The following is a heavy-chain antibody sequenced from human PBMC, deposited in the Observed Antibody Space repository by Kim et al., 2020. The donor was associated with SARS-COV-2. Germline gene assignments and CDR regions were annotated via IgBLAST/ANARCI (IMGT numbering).Heavy chain of an antibody. V-gene: IGHV3-11*06. J-gene: IGHJ3*02. CDR3: ARLYSSSWYDAFDI. CDR2: R. D-gene: IGHD6-13*01. Sequence: RTYADSVNSRFTITRDTAKNSLYLQMNSLRAEDTAVFYCARLYSSSWYDAFDIWGQGTMVTVSS.